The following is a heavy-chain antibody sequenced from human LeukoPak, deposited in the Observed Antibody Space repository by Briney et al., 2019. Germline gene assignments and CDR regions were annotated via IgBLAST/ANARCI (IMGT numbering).Heavy chain of an antibody. CDR3: AKVGYYDSSGYYLGTYFDY. J-gene: IGHJ4*02. CDR2: ISGSGGST. D-gene: IGHD3-22*01. Sequence: GGSLRLSCAASGFTFSSYGMHWVRQAPGKGLEWVSAISGSGGSTYYADSVKGRFTISRDNSKNTLYLQMNSLRAEDTAVYYCAKVGYYDSSGYYLGTYFDYWGQGTLVTVSS. V-gene: IGHV3-23*01. CDR1: GFTFSSYG.